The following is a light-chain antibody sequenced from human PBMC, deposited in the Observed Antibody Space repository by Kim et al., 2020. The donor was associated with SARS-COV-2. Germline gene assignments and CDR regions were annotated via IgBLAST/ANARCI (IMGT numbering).Light chain of an antibody. CDR3: SSYTSSSTWV. Sequence: QSALTQPASVSGSPGQSITISCTGTSSDVGGYYYVSWYQHHPGKAPKLLIYDVINRPSGISNRFSGSKSGNTASLTISGLQAEDEADYYCSSYTSSSTWVFGGGTQLTVL. CDR1: SSDVGGYYY. CDR2: DVI. J-gene: IGLJ3*02. V-gene: IGLV2-14*03.